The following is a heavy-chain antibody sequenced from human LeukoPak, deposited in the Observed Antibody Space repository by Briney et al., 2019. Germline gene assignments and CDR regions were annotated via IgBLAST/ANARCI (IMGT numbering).Heavy chain of an antibody. V-gene: IGHV3-30-3*01. Sequence: GGSLRLSCAASGFTFSSYAMHWVRQAPGKGLEWVAVISYDGSNKYYADSVKGRFTISRDNSKNTLYLQMSSLRAEDTAVYYCARVYYDSSGYYQVNDYWGQGTLVTVSS. D-gene: IGHD3-22*01. CDR3: ARVYYDSSGYYQVNDY. CDR2: ISYDGSNK. CDR1: GFTFSSYA. J-gene: IGHJ4*02.